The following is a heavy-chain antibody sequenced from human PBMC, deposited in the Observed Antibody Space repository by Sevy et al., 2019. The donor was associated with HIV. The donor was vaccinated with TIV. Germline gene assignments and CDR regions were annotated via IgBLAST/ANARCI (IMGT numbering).Heavy chain of an antibody. CDR3: ARPVTRYCSSTSCPFDP. CDR1: GFTFSSYW. CDR2: IKQDGSEK. Sequence: GGSLRLSCAASGFTFSSYWMSWVRQAPGKGLEWVANIKQDGSEKYYVDSVKGRFTISRDNAKNSLYLQMNSLKAEETVVYFCARPVTRYCSSTSCPFDPWGQGTLVTVSS. D-gene: IGHD2-2*01. V-gene: IGHV3-7*01. J-gene: IGHJ5*02.